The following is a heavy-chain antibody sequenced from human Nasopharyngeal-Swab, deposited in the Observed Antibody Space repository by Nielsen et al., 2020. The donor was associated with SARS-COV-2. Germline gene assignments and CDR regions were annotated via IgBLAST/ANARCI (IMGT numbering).Heavy chain of an antibody. CDR2: FDPEDGET. CDR1: GYTLTELS. Sequence: ASVKVSCKVSGYTLTELSMHWVRQAPGKGLEWMRGFDPEDGETIYAQKFQGRVTMTEDTSTDTAYMELSSLRSEDTAVCYCATVGGGSGILGGMDVWGQGTTVTVSS. J-gene: IGHJ6*02. CDR3: ATVGGGSGILGGMDV. V-gene: IGHV1-24*01. D-gene: IGHD3-10*01.